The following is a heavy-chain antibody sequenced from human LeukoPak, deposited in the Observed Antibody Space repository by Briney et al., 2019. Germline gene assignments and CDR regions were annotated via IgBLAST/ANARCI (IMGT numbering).Heavy chain of an antibody. Sequence: GGSLRLSCAASGFTFSSYAMSWVRQAPGKGLEWVSAISGSGGSTYYADSVKGRFTISRDNSKNTLYLQMNSLRAEDTAVYYRAKDHRDSSGPLDQHWGQGTLVTVSS. CDR2: ISGSGGST. J-gene: IGHJ1*01. CDR1: GFTFSSYA. CDR3: AKDHRDSSGPLDQH. D-gene: IGHD3-22*01. V-gene: IGHV3-23*01.